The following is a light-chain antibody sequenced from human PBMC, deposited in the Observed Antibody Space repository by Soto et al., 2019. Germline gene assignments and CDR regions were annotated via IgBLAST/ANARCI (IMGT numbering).Light chain of an antibody. J-gene: IGLJ2*01. V-gene: IGLV1-51*01. Sequence: QSVLTQPPSVSAAPGQKVTISCSGSSSNIGNNYVSWYQQLPGTAPNLLIYDNNKRPSRIPDRFSGSKSGTSATLGITGLQTGDDADYYCGTWDSSLSAGVFGGGTKLTVL. CDR3: GTWDSSLSAGV. CDR2: DNN. CDR1: SSNIGNNY.